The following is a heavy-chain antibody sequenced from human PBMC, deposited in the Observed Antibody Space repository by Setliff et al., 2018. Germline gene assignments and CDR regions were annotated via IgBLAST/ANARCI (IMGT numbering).Heavy chain of an antibody. CDR3: ARLRGAFDY. CDR2: IYYGGST. D-gene: IGHD3-16*01. Sequence: PSETLSLTCTVSGDSISSYYWSWIRQPPGKRLEWIGYIYYGGSTNYNPSLESRVTISVDTSKNQFSLRLNSATAADTAVYYCARLRGAFDYWGQGTLVTVSS. V-gene: IGHV4-59*01. CDR1: GDSISSYY. J-gene: IGHJ4*02.